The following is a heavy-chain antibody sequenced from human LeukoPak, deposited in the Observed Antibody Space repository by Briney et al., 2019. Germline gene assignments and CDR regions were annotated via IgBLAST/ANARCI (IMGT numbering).Heavy chain of an antibody. CDR2: ISSSSSYI. Sequence: PGGSLRLSCAASGFTFSSYSMNWVRQAPGKGLEWVSSISSSSSYIYYADSVKGRFTISRDNAKNSLYLQMNSLRAEDTAVYYCATPGIAAAGPFDYWGQGTLVTVSS. V-gene: IGHV3-21*01. CDR1: GFTFSSYS. J-gene: IGHJ4*02. D-gene: IGHD6-13*01. CDR3: ATPGIAAAGPFDY.